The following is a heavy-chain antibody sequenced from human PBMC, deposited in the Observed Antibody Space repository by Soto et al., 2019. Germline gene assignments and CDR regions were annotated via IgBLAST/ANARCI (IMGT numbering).Heavy chain of an antibody. D-gene: IGHD1-1*01. J-gene: IGHJ2*01. CDR1: GFTFDDYT. V-gene: IGHV3-43*01. CDR3: AKGGDGGTPSGWYFDL. Sequence: EVQLVESGGVVVQPGGSLRLSCAASGFTFDDYTMHWVRQPPGKGLEWVSLISWDGGSTYYADSMKGRFTISRDNSKNSLYLQMNSLRTEDTALYYCAKGGDGGTPSGWYFDLWGRGTLVTVSS. CDR2: ISWDGGST.